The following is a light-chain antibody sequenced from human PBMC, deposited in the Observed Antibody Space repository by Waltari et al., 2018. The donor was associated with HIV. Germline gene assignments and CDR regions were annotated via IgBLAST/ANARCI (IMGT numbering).Light chain of an antibody. V-gene: IGKV2-28*01. CDR3: LQSLHTPRFS. CDR2: LAS. J-gene: IGKJ3*01. Sequence: DIVLTQSPLSLPVAPGESASISCRASQILLHNNGNNYLDWYVQKPGQSPQLLIYLASHRTSGVPERFSGSGSGTNFTMKITRVEAEDVGTYYCLQSLHTPRFSFGPGTKVDI. CDR1: QILLHNNGNNY.